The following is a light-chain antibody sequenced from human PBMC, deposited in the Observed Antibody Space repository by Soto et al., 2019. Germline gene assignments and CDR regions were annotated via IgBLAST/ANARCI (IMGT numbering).Light chain of an antibody. V-gene: IGLV1-47*01. J-gene: IGLJ2*01. Sequence: QSVLTQPPSASGAPGQRVTISCSGSSSNIGRDNVYWYQHLPGTTPKLLIRRRDQRPSGVPDRFSGFKSGTSASLAISGLRSEDEADYYCAAWDDSLSGVVFGGGTKLTVL. CDR2: RRD. CDR1: SSNIGRDN. CDR3: AAWDDSLSGVV.